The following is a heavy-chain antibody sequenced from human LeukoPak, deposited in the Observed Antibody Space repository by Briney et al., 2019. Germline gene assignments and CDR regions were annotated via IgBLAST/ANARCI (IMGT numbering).Heavy chain of an antibody. Sequence: GGSLRLSCAGSGFTFSRFAMHWVRQAPGKGLEWVGRIQSETDGGTTDYAAPMKGRFTISRDDSKMMLYLQMNSLQTEDTAVYFCTTVLGGLRFFDHWGQGTAVTVSS. V-gene: IGHV3-15*05. CDR3: TTVLGGLRFFDH. J-gene: IGHJ4*02. CDR2: IQSETDGGTT. CDR1: GFTFSRFA.